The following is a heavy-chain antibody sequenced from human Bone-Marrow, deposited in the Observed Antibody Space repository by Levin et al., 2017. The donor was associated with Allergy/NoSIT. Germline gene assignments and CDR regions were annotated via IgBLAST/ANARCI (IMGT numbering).Heavy chain of an antibody. J-gene: IGHJ5*02. CDR1: GYKFTNYY. CDR2: VNPSGGNT. D-gene: IGHD3-22*01. CDR3: ARATFSDDSSTYYFQWFDP. V-gene: IGHV1-46*01. Sequence: ASVKVSCKASGYKFTNYYIHWVRQAPGQGLEWMGGVNPSGGNTNYAQKFQGRVTMTRDTSTRTVYMELTSLKSEDTAVYYCARATFSDDSSTYYFQWFDPWGQGTLVTVSS.